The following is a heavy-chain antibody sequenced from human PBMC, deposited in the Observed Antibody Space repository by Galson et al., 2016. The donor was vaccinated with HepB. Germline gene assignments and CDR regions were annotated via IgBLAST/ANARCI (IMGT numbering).Heavy chain of an antibody. CDR2: IYYSGST. J-gene: IGHJ3*02. V-gene: IGHV4-59*08. Sequence: ETLSLTCTVSGGSISSYYWSWIRQPPGKGLEWIGYIYYSGSTNYNPSLKSRVTISVDTSKNQFSLKLSSVTAADTAVYYCARRRGGDAFDIWAKGQWSPSL. CDR1: GGSISSYY. CDR3: ARRRGGDAFDI. D-gene: IGHD2-15*01.